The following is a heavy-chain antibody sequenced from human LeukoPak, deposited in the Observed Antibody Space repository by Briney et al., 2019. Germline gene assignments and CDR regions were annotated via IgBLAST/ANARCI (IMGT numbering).Heavy chain of an antibody. J-gene: IGHJ4*02. Sequence: PGGSLRLSCAASGFTFSSYGMHWVRQAPGKGLEWVAAIWYDGSDKYYADSVKGRFTISRDNSKNTLYLQMNSLRAEDTAVYYCARGADYGAGEYFDYWGQGTLVTVSS. D-gene: IGHD4-17*01. CDR2: IWYDGSDK. CDR3: ARGADYGAGEYFDY. CDR1: GFTFSSYG. V-gene: IGHV3-33*01.